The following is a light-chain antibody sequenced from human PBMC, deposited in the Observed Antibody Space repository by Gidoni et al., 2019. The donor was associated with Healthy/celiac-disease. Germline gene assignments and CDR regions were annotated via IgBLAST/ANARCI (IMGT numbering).Light chain of an antibody. Sequence: DIVLTQSPATLSLSPGERATLSCRASQSVSSYLAWYQQKPGQAPRLLIYDASNRATGIPARFSGRGSGTDFTLTISSLEPEDFAVYYCQQRSNWPTFGGGTKVEIK. CDR3: QQRSNWPT. CDR1: QSVSSY. CDR2: DAS. V-gene: IGKV3-11*01. J-gene: IGKJ4*01.